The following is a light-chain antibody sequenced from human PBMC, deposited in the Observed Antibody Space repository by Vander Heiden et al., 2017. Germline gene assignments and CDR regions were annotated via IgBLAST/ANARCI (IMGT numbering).Light chain of an antibody. Sequence: DIQMTQSPSSLSASVGDRVTITCQASQDISNYLNWYQQKPGKAPKLLIYDASNLETGVPSRFSGSGSGIDFTFTISSLQPEDIATYYCQQYDNLPRYTFGQGTKLEIK. J-gene: IGKJ2*01. CDR2: DAS. V-gene: IGKV1-33*01. CDR1: QDISNY. CDR3: QQYDNLPRYT.